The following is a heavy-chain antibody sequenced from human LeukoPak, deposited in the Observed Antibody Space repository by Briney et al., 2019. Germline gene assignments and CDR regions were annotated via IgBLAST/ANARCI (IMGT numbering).Heavy chain of an antibody. D-gene: IGHD3-22*01. CDR3: ARTSSGYNGGYYYYMDV. Sequence: GGSLRLSCAASGFTFDDYAMHWVRQAPGKGLEWVSLISWDGGSTYYADSVKGRFTISRDNSKNSLYLQMNSLRSDDTAVYYCARTSSGYNGGYYYYMDVWGKGTTVTVSS. V-gene: IGHV3-43D*03. CDR2: ISWDGGST. J-gene: IGHJ6*03. CDR1: GFTFDDYA.